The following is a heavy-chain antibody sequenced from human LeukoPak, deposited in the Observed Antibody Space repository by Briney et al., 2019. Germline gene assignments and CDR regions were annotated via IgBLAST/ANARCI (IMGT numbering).Heavy chain of an antibody. CDR3: ARDQGAVTTSGHYYYYYMDV. Sequence: SETLSLTCTVSGGSISGGSYYWSWIRQPAGKGLEWIGRIYTSGSTNYNPSLKSRVTISVDTSKNQFSLKLSSVTAADTAVYYCARDQGAVTTSGHYYYYYMDVWGKGTTVTVSS. CDR1: GGSISGGSYY. J-gene: IGHJ6*03. CDR2: IYTSGST. D-gene: IGHD4-11*01. V-gene: IGHV4-61*02.